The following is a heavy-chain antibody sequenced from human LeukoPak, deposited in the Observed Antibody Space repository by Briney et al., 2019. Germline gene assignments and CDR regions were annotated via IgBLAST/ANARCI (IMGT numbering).Heavy chain of an antibody. Sequence: GGSLRLSCAASGFTFSSYAMSWVRQAPGKGLEWVSAISGNGGSTYYADSVKGRFTISRDNSKNTLYLQMNSLRAEDTAVYYCAKPSDSGGSYYGMDVWGQGTTVTVSS. CDR3: AKPSDSGGSYYGMDV. CDR1: GFTFSSYA. CDR2: ISGNGGST. D-gene: IGHD2-15*01. V-gene: IGHV3-23*01. J-gene: IGHJ6*02.